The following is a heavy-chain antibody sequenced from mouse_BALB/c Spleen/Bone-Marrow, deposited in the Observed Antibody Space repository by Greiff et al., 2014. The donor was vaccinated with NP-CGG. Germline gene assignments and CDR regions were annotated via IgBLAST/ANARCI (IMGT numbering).Heavy chain of an antibody. CDR2: IYPGDGAT. CDR3: ARVFYDRTSAY. Sequence: VQLQQSGAELARPGASVKLSCKASGYTFTGYWMQWVQQRPGQGLEWIGIIYPGDGATRYTQKFKGQATLTADKSSSTAYMQLRNVASEDSAVYYCARVFYDRTSAYWGQGTTLTVAS. CDR1: GYTFTGYW. D-gene: IGHD2-14*01. J-gene: IGHJ2*01. V-gene: IGHV1-87*01.